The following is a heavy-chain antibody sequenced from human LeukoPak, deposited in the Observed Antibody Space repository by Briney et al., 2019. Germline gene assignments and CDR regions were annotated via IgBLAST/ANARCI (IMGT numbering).Heavy chain of an antibody. CDR3: ARDHYGSGLATFDP. J-gene: IGHJ5*02. CDR2: IYYSGST. V-gene: IGHV4-39*07. CDR1: GGSISSYY. Sequence: SETLSLTCTVSGGSISSYYWGWIRQPPGKGLEWIGSIYYSGSTYYNPSLKSRVTISVDTSKNQFSLKLSSVTAADTAVYYCARDHYGSGLATFDPWGQGTLVTVSS. D-gene: IGHD3-10*01.